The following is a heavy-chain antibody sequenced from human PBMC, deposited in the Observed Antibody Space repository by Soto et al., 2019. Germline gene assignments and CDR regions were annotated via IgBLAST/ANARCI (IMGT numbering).Heavy chain of an antibody. J-gene: IGHJ6*02. CDR1: GDSVSSNSAA. CDR2: TYYRSKWYN. Sequence: SQTLSLTCAISGDSVSSNSAAWNWIRQSPSRGLEWLGRTYYRSKWYNDYAVSVKSRITINPDTSKNQFSLQLNSVTPEDTAVYYCARWLAPHSSGLRYYYSGMDVWGQGTRVTVSS. D-gene: IGHD6-19*01. V-gene: IGHV6-1*01. CDR3: ARWLAPHSSGLRYYYSGMDV.